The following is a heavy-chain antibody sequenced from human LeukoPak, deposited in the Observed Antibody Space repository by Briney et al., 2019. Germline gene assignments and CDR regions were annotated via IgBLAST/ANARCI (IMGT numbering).Heavy chain of an antibody. Sequence: SETLSLTCTVSGGSISSSSYYWGWIRQPPEKGLEWIGSIYYSGSTYYNPSLKSRVTISVDTSKNQFSLKLSSVTAADTAVYYCARVRRITMIVVVKGYYFDYWGQGTLVTVSS. CDR1: GGSISSSSYY. D-gene: IGHD3-22*01. J-gene: IGHJ4*02. CDR2: IYYSGST. CDR3: ARVRRITMIVVVKGYYFDY. V-gene: IGHV4-39*07.